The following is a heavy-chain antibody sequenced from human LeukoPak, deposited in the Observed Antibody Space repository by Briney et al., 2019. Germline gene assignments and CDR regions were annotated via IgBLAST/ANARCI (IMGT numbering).Heavy chain of an antibody. CDR3: ARDSTGTTTLDY. CDR1: GGSISSHY. V-gene: IGHV4-59*11. J-gene: IGHJ4*02. Sequence: PSETLSLTCTVSGGSISSHYWSWIRQPPGKGLEWIGYIYYSGSTNYNPSLKSRVTISVDTSKNQFSLKLSSVTAADTAVYYCARDSTGTTTLDYWGQGTLVTVSS. D-gene: IGHD1-7*01. CDR2: IYYSGST.